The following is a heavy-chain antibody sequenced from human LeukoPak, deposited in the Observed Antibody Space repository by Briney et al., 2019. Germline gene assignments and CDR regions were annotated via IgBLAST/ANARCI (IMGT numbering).Heavy chain of an antibody. J-gene: IGHJ4*02. CDR2: MNPNSGNT. Sequence: ASVKVSCKASGYTFTSYDINWVRQATGQGLEWMGWMNPNSGNTGYAQKFQGRVTMTRNTSISTAYMGLSSLRSEDTAVYYCASGGSWSSSFGYWGQGTLVTVSS. CDR3: ASGGSWSSSFGY. V-gene: IGHV1-8*01. CDR1: GYTFTSYD. D-gene: IGHD6-13*01.